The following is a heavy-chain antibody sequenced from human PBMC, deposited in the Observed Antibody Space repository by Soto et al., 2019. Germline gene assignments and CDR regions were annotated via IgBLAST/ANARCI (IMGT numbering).Heavy chain of an antibody. CDR1: GGSISSSSYY. D-gene: IGHD1-1*01. CDR2: LYYSGST. CDR3: ARLAERTDSPDFDY. Sequence: SETLSLTCTVSGGSISSSSYYWGWIRQPPGKGLEWIGGLYYSGSTYYNPSLKSRVTISVDTSKNQFSLKLSSVTAADTAVYYCARLAERTDSPDFDYWGQGTLVTVSA. J-gene: IGHJ4*02. V-gene: IGHV4-39*01.